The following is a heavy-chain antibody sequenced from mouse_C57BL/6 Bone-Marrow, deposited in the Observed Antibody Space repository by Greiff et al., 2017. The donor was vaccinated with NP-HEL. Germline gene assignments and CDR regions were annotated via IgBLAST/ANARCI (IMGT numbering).Heavy chain of an antibody. CDR1: GYTFTSYW. Sequence: VQLQQPGAELVMPGASVKLSCKASGYTFTSYWMHWVKQRPGQGLEWIGEIDPSDSYTNYNQKFKGKSTLTVDKSSSTAYMQLSSLTSEDSAVYYCARRELGRWYFDVWSTGTTVTVSS. V-gene: IGHV1-69*01. CDR2: IDPSDSYT. CDR3: ARRELGRWYFDV. D-gene: IGHD4-1*01. J-gene: IGHJ1*03.